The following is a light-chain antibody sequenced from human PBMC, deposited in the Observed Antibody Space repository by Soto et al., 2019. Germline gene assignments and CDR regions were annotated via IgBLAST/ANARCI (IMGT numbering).Light chain of an antibody. V-gene: IGKV3-11*01. CDR3: QQRSNWLSA. CDR1: QSVSSY. Sequence: LTQSPGTRSLAAGGRGTVSSRASQSVSSYLAWYQQKPGQAPRLLIYDASNRATGISARFSGSGSGTVFALGIRSLQPEDFAVYYCQQRSNWLSAFGGGIRV. J-gene: IGKJ4*01. CDR2: DAS.